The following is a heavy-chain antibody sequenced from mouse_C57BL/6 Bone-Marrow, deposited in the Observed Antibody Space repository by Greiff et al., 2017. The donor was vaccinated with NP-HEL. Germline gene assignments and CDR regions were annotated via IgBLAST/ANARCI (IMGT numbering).Heavy chain of an antibody. J-gene: IGHJ2*01. V-gene: IGHV1-64*01. D-gene: IGHD2-5*01. CDR3: ARSGSNYSFDY. CDR1: GYTFTSSW. Sequence: QVQLQQPGAELVKPGASVKLSCKASGYTFTSSWMHWVKQRPGQGLEWIGKIHPNSGSTNYNEKFKGKATLTVDKSSSTAYMQLSSLTSEDSAVYYCARSGSNYSFDYGGQGNTLTVSS. CDR2: IHPNSGST.